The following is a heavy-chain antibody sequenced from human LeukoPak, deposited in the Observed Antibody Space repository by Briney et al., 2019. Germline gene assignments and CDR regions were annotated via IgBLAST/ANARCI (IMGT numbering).Heavy chain of an antibody. D-gene: IGHD6-13*01. V-gene: IGHV4-59*01. CDR2: IYCSGST. CDR1: GGSISSYY. J-gene: IGHJ4*02. CDR3: AGALVIAAADYFDY. Sequence: SETLSLTCTVSGGSISSYYWSWIRQPPGKGLEWIGYIYCSGSTNYNPSLKSRVTISVDTYKNQFSLKLSSVTAADTAVYYCAGALVIAAADYFDYWGQGTLVTVSS.